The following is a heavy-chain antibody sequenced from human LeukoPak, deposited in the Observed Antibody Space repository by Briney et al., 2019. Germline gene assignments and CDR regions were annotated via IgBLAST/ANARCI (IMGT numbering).Heavy chain of an antibody. Sequence: GGSLRLSCAASGFTFSSYGMHWVRQAPGKGLEWVSVISYDGSNKYYADSVKGRFTISRDNSKNTLYLQMNSLRAEDTAVYYCVRSIVVVPADIDYYGMDVWGQGTTVTASS. J-gene: IGHJ6*02. CDR2: ISYDGSNK. CDR3: VRSIVVVPADIDYYGMDV. CDR1: GFTFSSYG. D-gene: IGHD2-2*01. V-gene: IGHV3-30*03.